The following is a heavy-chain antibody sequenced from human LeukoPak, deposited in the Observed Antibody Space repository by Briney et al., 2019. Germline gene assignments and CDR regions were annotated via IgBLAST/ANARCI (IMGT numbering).Heavy chain of an antibody. CDR1: GFTVCSKY. J-gene: IGHJ6*02. Sequence: GGAPRLSCAASGFTVCSKYMSWVRQAPGKGLEWGSVIFSGGSTYYADSVKGRFTISRDNSKSTLYLQMNSLRAEDTAVYYCAGQWLVLDYYYGMDVWGQGTTVTVSS. CDR3: AGQWLVLDYYYGMDV. D-gene: IGHD6-19*01. CDR2: IFSGGST. V-gene: IGHV3-66*02.